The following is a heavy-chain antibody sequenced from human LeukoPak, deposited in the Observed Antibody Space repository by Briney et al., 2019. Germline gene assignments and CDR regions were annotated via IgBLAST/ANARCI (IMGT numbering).Heavy chain of an antibody. CDR1: GFTFSSYS. V-gene: IGHV3-21*04. D-gene: IGHD3-10*01. Sequence: NSGGSLRLSCAASGFTFSSYSMNWVRQAPGKGLEWVSSISSSSSYIYYADSVKGRFTISRDNAKNSLYLQMNSLRAEDTAVYYCAKDNFRSGSYPINVYYFDYWGQGTLVTVSS. J-gene: IGHJ4*02. CDR3: AKDNFRSGSYPINVYYFDY. CDR2: ISSSSSYI.